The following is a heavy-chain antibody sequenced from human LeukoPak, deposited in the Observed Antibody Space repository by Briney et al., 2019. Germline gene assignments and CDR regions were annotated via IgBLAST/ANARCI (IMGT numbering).Heavy chain of an antibody. V-gene: IGHV4-4*07. CDR3: ASGYDIFTGFDY. CDR2: IYTSGST. J-gene: IGHJ4*02. CDR1: GGSISSYY. Sequence: SETLSLTCTVSGGSISSYYWSWIRQPAGKGLEWIGRIYTSGSTNYNPSLQSRVTMSVDTSKNQFSLKLSSVTAADTAVYYCASGYDIFTGFDYWGQGTLVTVSS. D-gene: IGHD3-9*01.